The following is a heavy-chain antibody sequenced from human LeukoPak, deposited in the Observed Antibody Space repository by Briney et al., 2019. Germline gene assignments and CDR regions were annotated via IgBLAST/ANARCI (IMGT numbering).Heavy chain of an antibody. V-gene: IGHV3-7*01. D-gene: IGHD4-23*01. CDR1: GFTFSSYW. J-gene: IGHJ3*02. CDR2: IKQDGSEK. CDR3: ARQLNNDGGWSDAFDI. Sequence: GGSLRLSCAVSGFTFSSYWMSWVCQAPGKGLEWVASIKQDGSEKYYVDSVKGRFTISRDNAKNSLYLQMNSLRAEDTAVYYCARQLNNDGGWSDAFDIWGQGTMVTVSS.